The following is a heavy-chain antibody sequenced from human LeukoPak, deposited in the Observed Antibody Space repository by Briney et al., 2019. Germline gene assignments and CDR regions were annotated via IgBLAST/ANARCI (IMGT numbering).Heavy chain of an antibody. D-gene: IGHD3-10*01. CDR1: DDAISTTAYY. V-gene: IGHV4-39*01. J-gene: IGHJ4*02. CDR2: IYYNGKT. Sequence: SETLSLTCSVSDDAISTTAYYWGWVRQSPGKGLGWNGSIYYNGKTYYHPSLKSRISISIDPSENQFSLNLTSVTAADSAVYYCARYFRFLGFGELLAFDNWGQGTRVIVSS. CDR3: ARYFRFLGFGELLAFDN.